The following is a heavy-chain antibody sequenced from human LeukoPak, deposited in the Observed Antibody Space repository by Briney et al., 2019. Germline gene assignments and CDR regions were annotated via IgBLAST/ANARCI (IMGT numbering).Heavy chain of an antibody. Sequence: PSETLSLTCTVSGVSISSLYWSWIRQPLGRGLEWIGYIYDSGSTNYNPSLKSRVTISVDTSKNQFSLKLSSVTAADTAVYYCARDTYDILTGYYTGQDPWGQGTLVTVSS. J-gene: IGHJ5*02. CDR1: GVSISSLY. CDR2: IYDSGST. V-gene: IGHV4-59*11. D-gene: IGHD3-9*01. CDR3: ARDTYDILTGYYTGQDP.